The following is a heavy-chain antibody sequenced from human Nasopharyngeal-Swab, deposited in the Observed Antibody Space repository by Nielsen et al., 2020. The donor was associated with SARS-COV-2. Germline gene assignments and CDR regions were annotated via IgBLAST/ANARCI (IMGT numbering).Heavy chain of an antibody. V-gene: IGHV4-39*01. CDR3: ARHEGAGSGSFFDY. J-gene: IGHJ4*02. Sequence: WIRQPPGKGLEWIGSIYYSGSTYYNPSLKSRVTISVDTSKNQFSLKLSPVTAADTAVYYCARHEGAGSGSFFDYWGQGTLVTVSS. D-gene: IGHD3-10*01. CDR2: IYYSGST.